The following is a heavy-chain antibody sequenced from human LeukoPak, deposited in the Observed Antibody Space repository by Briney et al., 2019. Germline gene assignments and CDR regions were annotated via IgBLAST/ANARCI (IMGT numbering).Heavy chain of an antibody. CDR1: GGTFSSYT. D-gene: IGHD5-12*01. J-gene: IGHJ4*02. CDR2: IIPIFGTA. CDR3: ARENGYDRDRELTL. V-gene: IGHV1-69*13. Sequence: EASVKVSCKASGGTFSSYTTNWVRQAPGQGLEWMGGIIPIFGTANYAQKLQGRVTITADESTSTAYMELSSQRSEDTAVYYCARENGYDRDRELTLWGQGTLVTVSS.